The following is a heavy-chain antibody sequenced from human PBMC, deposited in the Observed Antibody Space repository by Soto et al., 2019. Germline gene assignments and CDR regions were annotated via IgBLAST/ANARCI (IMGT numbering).Heavy chain of an antibody. D-gene: IGHD2-15*01. V-gene: IGHV4-39*01. J-gene: IGHJ1*01. CDR1: GGSISSSSYY. CDR3: ARITVVTQTWWH. Sequence: PSETLSLTCTVSGGSISSSSYYWGWIRQPPGKGLEWIGSIYYSGSTYYNPSLKSRVTISVDTSKNQFSLKLSSVTAADTAVYYCARITVVTQTWWHWGQGTLVTVSS. CDR2: IYYSGST.